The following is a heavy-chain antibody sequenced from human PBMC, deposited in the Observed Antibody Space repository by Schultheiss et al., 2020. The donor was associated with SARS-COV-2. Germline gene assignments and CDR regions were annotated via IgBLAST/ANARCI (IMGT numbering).Heavy chain of an antibody. Sequence: GGSLRLSCAASGFTFSSYGMHWVRQAPGKGLEWVAVIWYDGSNKYYADSVKGRFTISRDNSKNTLYLQMNSLRAEDTAVYYCARESYYYDSSGYYQEPDAFDIWGQGTMVTGSS. CDR2: IWYDGSNK. V-gene: IGHV3-33*01. J-gene: IGHJ3*02. D-gene: IGHD3-22*01. CDR1: GFTFSSYG. CDR3: ARESYYYDSSGYYQEPDAFDI.